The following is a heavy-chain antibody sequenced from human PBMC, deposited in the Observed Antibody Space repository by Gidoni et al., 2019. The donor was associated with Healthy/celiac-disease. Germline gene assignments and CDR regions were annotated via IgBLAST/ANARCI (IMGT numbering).Heavy chain of an antibody. CDR1: GVNVSSNY. CDR3: ARGLDYDILTGYYRDY. J-gene: IGHJ4*02. D-gene: IGHD3-9*01. Sequence: EVQLVESGGGLIQPGGSLRLSCAAAGVNVSSNYMSWVRQAPGKGLEWVSVIYSGGSTYYADSVKGRFTISRDNSKNTLYLQMNSLRAEDRAVYYCARGLDYDILTGYYRDYWGQGTLVTVSS. V-gene: IGHV3-53*01. CDR2: IYSGGST.